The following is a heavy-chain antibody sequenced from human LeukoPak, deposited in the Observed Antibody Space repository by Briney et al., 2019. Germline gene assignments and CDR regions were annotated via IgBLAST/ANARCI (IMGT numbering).Heavy chain of an antibody. V-gene: IGHV3-74*01. Sequence: GGSLRLSCAASGFPFSSYAMYWVRHAPGKGLVWVARIHGDGDNISYADSVRGRFTISRDNAKDTLYLHMNSLRPEDTAVYYCARAQVGAPTDRWGQGTLVAVSS. D-gene: IGHD1-26*01. CDR3: ARAQVGAPTDR. CDR1: GFPFSSYA. J-gene: IGHJ5*02. CDR2: IHGDGDNI.